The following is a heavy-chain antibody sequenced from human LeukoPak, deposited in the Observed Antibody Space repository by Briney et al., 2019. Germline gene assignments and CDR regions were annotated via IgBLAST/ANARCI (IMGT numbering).Heavy chain of an antibody. Sequence: GGSLRLSCTASGFILSSKYMSWVRQAPGKGLQWVSVIYRGGSTFYADSVKGRFTISRDNSKNTLYLQMNSLRAEDTAVYYCARGLPGAVALDYWGQGTLVTVSS. CDR3: ARGLPGAVALDY. J-gene: IGHJ4*02. V-gene: IGHV3-66*01. CDR2: IYRGGST. D-gene: IGHD6-19*01. CDR1: GFILSSKY.